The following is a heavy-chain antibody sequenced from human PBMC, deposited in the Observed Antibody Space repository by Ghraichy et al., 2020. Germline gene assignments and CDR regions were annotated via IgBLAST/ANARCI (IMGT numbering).Heavy chain of an antibody. CDR2: IYYSGHS. Sequence: SETLSLTCAVSGAFINSRSFYWGWIRQPPGKGREWITSIYYSGHSYDNPSLKSRLTFSLDTSKNHFSLQLHSVTAADTAVYFCASARIVEVFGARNHNWFDPWGQGILVSVSS. CDR1: GAFINSRSFY. CDR3: ASARIVEVFGARNHNWFDP. D-gene: IGHD2-15*01. J-gene: IGHJ5*02. V-gene: IGHV4-39*02.